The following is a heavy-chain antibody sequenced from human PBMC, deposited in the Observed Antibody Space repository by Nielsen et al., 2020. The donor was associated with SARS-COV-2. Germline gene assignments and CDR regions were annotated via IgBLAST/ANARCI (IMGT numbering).Heavy chain of an antibody. J-gene: IGHJ6*02. D-gene: IGHD5-24*01. V-gene: IGHV3-30*04. CDR1: GFTFSNFA. Sequence: GESLKISCAASGFTFSNFAMHWVRQAPGKGLEWVAVISYDGSNKYYADSVKGRFTISRDNSKNTLYLQMNSLRAEDTAVYYCAKERDGYNFLVYYYYGMDVWGQGTTVTVSS. CDR2: ISYDGSNK. CDR3: AKERDGYNFLVYYYYGMDV.